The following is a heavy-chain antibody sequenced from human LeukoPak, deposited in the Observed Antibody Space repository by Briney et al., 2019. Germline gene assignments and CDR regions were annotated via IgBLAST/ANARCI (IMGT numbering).Heavy chain of an antibody. CDR3: ARGHLGLSP. CDR2: FHNSRTT. V-gene: IGHV4-59*01. CDR1: GGSISGYS. J-gene: IGHJ5*02. D-gene: IGHD3-10*01. Sequence: SETLSLTCTVSGGSISGYSWTWIRQPPGQGLEWIGYFHNSRTTSYNPTLTGRVIISVDTAMDQISLKLNSVTAADTAVYYCARGHLGLSPWGQGTLVTVSS.